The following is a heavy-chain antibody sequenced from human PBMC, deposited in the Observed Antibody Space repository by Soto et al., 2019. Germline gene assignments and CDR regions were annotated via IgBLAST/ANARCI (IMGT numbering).Heavy chain of an antibody. CDR2: ISNYNGNT. CDR3: ARTHGQLRGSGSNEY. D-gene: IGHD3-10*01. Sequence: QVQLVQSGTEMKKPGASVKVSCKASGYTFTAYGINWVRQAPGQGLEWMGWISNYNGNTNYAQRRQGRVTMTTDTSTPTANSGQRSLRSADTAVYYCARTHGQLRGSGSNEYWGQGTLVTVSS. CDR1: GYTFTAYG. V-gene: IGHV1-18*01. J-gene: IGHJ4*02.